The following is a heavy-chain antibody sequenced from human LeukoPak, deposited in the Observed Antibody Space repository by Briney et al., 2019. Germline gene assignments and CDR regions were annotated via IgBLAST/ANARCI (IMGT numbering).Heavy chain of an antibody. Sequence: PSETLSLTCTVSGGSISSYYWSWIRQPPGKGLEWIGYIYYSGSTNYNPSLKSRVTISVDTSKNQFSLKLSSVTAADTAVYYCAREVYCGGDCRYYFDYWGQATLVTVSS. V-gene: IGHV4-59*01. J-gene: IGHJ4*02. CDR3: AREVYCGGDCRYYFDY. CDR2: IYYSGST. D-gene: IGHD2-21*02. CDR1: GGSISSYY.